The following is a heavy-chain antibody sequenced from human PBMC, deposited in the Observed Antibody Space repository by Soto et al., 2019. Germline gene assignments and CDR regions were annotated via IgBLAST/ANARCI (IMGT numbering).Heavy chain of an antibody. CDR1: GYTFTGNY. J-gene: IGHJ3*02. Sequence: QVQLVQSGAEVKKPGASVKVSCKASGYTFTGNYMHWVRQAPGQGLEWMGSINTNSGGTNYAQKFQGSVTMTRDMSISTAYMELSRLRSDDTAVYYCARVLSSGSSGPDAFDIWGQGTMLTVSS. D-gene: IGHD5-12*01. CDR3: ARVLSSGSSGPDAFDI. CDR2: INTNSGGT. V-gene: IGHV1-2*04.